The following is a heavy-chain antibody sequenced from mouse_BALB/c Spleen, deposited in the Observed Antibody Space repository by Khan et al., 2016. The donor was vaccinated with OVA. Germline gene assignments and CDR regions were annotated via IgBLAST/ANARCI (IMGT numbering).Heavy chain of an antibody. CDR1: GYTFTNYG. V-gene: IGHV9-3-1*01. CDR3: ARSNGNYWFAY. D-gene: IGHD2-1*01. J-gene: IGHJ3*01. CDR2: INTYIGEP. Sequence: QIQLVQSGPELKKPGETVKISCKASGYTFTNYGMNWVKQAPGQGLKWMGWINTYIGEPTYADDFKGRFAFSLETSASTAYLQINNLKNEDTATSFCARSNGNYWFAYWCQGTLVTVSA.